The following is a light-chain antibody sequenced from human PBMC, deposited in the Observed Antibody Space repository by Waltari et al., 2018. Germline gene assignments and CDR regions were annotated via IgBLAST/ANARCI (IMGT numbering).Light chain of an antibody. CDR2: DDN. J-gene: IGLJ3*02. Sequence: QSALTQPASVSGSPRQSITIPCTGTRSHVGNYNLVSWYQQYPGKAPKVMIYDDNRRPSGVSDRFSGSKSGNTASLTISGVQAEDEADYYCCSYAGSYTWVFGGGTKLTVL. CDR1: RSHVGNYNL. V-gene: IGLV2-23*01. CDR3: CSYAGSYTWV.